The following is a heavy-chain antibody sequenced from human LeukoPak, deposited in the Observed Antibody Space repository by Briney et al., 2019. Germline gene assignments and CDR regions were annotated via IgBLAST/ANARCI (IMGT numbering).Heavy chain of an antibody. CDR2: IRSKANSYAT. CDR3: TSPPYDSSGYRPDY. CDR1: GFTFSGSA. V-gene: IGHV3-73*01. J-gene: IGHJ4*02. Sequence: GGSLKPSCAASGFTFSGSAMHWVRQASGKGLEWVGRIRSKANSYATAYAASVKGRFTISRDDSKNTAYLQMNSLKTEDTAVYYCTSPPYDSSGYRPDYWGQGTLVTVSS. D-gene: IGHD3-22*01.